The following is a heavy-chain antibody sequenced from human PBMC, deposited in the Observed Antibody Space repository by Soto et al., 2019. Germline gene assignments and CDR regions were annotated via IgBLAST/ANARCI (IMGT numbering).Heavy chain of an antibody. D-gene: IGHD6-19*01. J-gene: IGHJ4*02. CDR1: GFTFSSYD. V-gene: IGHV3-13*04. Sequence: PGGSLRLSCAASGFTFSSYDIHWVRQATGKGLEWVSAIGTAGDTYYPGSVKGRFTISRENAKNSLYLQMNSLRAGDTAVYYCARDSRAVAGTGLDYWGQGILVTVSS. CDR2: IGTAGDT. CDR3: ARDSRAVAGTGLDY.